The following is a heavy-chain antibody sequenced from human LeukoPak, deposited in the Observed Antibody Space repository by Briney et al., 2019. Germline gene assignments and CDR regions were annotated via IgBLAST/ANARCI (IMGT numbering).Heavy chain of an antibody. D-gene: IGHD5-12*01. V-gene: IGHV4-59*01. J-gene: IGHJ4*02. Sequence: SETLSLTCTVSGGSISSYYWSWIRQPPGKGLEWIGYIYYSGSTNYNPSLKSRVTISVDTSKNQFSLKLSSVTAADTAVYYCARELYSGYDLEYYFDYWGQGTLVTVSS. CDR2: IYYSGST. CDR3: ARELYSGYDLEYYFDY. CDR1: GGSISSYY.